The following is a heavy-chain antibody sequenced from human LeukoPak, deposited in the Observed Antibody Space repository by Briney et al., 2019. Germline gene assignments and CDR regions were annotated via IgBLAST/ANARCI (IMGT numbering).Heavy chain of an antibody. Sequence: PSETLSLTCTVSGYSISSGYYWGWIRQPPGKGLEWIGSIYHSGSTYYNPSLKSRVTISVDTSKNQFSLKLSSVTAADTAVYYCARVEEGYGSGRRGNFYCYYMDVWGKGTTVTVSS. J-gene: IGHJ6*03. V-gene: IGHV4-38-2*02. CDR3: ARVEEGYGSGRRGNFYCYYMDV. CDR2: IYHSGST. CDR1: GYSISSGYY. D-gene: IGHD3-10*01.